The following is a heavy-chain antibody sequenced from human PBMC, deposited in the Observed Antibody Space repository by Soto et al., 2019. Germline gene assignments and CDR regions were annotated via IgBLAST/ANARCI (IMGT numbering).Heavy chain of an antibody. CDR1: GGTFSSYA. Sequence: QVQLVQSGAEVKKPGSSVKVSCKASGGTFSSYAISWVRQAPGQGLEWMGGIIPIFGTANYAQKIQGRVTITADESTSTAYMELSSLRSEDTAVYYCARDLLGDTAMAPYYFDYWGQGTLVTVSS. J-gene: IGHJ4*02. CDR3: ARDLLGDTAMAPYYFDY. CDR2: IIPIFGTA. V-gene: IGHV1-69*01. D-gene: IGHD5-18*01.